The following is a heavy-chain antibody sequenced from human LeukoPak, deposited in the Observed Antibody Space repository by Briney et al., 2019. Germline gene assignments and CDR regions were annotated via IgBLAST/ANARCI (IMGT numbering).Heavy chain of an antibody. CDR2: IIPIFGTA. D-gene: IGHD4-17*01. CDR3: ARVGGHDYGDYAFDY. CDR1: GGTFSSYA. V-gene: IGHV1-69*05. J-gene: IGHJ4*02. Sequence: SVKVSCKASGGTFSSYAISWLRQAPGQGLEWMGGIIPIFGTANYAQKFQGRVTITTDESTSTAYMELSSLRSEDTAVYYCARVGGHDYGDYAFDYWGQGTLVTVSS.